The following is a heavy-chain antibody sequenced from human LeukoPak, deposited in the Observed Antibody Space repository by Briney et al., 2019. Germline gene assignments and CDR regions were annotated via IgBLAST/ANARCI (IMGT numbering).Heavy chain of an antibody. Sequence: ASVKLSCTSSGYTFTGYYLHWVRQAPGQGLELMGWINPNSGGTNYAQKVQGRVTMTRDTSISTAYMELNRLRSDDTAVYYCARTDSAAGIFDYWGQGTLVTVSS. CDR1: GYTFTGYY. CDR2: INPNSGGT. D-gene: IGHD6-13*01. CDR3: ARTDSAAGIFDY. J-gene: IGHJ4*02. V-gene: IGHV1-2*02.